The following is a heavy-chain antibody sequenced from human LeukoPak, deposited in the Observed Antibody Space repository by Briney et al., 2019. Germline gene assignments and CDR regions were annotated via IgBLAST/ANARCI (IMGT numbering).Heavy chain of an antibody. D-gene: IGHD1-26*01. J-gene: IGHJ5*02. CDR2: INPNSGGT. Sequence: GESLKVSCKASGYTFTGYYMHWVRQAPGQGLEWMGWINPNSGGTNYAQKFQGRVTMTRDTSISTAYMELSRLRSDDTAVYYCARDRPPFNNGNFAWFDPWGQGTLVTVSS. CDR3: ARDRPPFNNGNFAWFDP. CDR1: GYTFTGYY. V-gene: IGHV1-2*02.